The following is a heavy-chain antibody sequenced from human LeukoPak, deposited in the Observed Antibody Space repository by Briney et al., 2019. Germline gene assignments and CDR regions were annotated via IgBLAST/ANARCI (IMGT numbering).Heavy chain of an antibody. CDR3: ARDHWRRLDY. V-gene: IGHV3-7*03. CDR1: AFTFSDHW. D-gene: IGHD3-3*01. CDR2: ISHDGSEK. Sequence: GGSLRLSCTASAFTFSDHWMHWVRQAPGKGLEWVAIISHDGSEKSYVDSVKGRFTISRDNAKNLLYLQMNSLRAEDTAVYYCARDHWRRLDYWGQGTLVTVSS. J-gene: IGHJ4*02.